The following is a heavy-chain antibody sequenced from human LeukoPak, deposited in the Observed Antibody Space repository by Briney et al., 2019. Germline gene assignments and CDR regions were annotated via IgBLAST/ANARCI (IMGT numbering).Heavy chain of an antibody. CDR1: GYTFTSFG. D-gene: IGHD6-13*01. J-gene: IGHJ6*02. CDR3: ARGFRIAAAGTYYYYYGMDV. Sequence: ASVKVSCKASGYTFTSFGISWVRQAPGQGLEWMGWISAYNGSTSYAQKLQGRVTMTTDTSTNTAYMELRSLRSDDTALYYCARGFRIAAAGTYYYYYGMDVWGQGTTVTVSS. V-gene: IGHV1-18*01. CDR2: ISAYNGST.